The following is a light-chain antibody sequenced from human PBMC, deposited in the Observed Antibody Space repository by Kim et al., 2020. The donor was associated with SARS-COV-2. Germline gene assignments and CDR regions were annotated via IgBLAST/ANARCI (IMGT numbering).Light chain of an antibody. CDR1: SSDIGAYTF. Sequence: GQSITVSGHGTSSDIGAYTFASWYQQRPGKPPKLTIYDVNDRPSGVSNRFSGSKSGNTASLTISGLQAEDEADYYCTSWTSDSTLVFGGGTQLTVL. CDR3: TSWTSDSTLV. V-gene: IGLV2-14*03. J-gene: IGLJ3*02. CDR2: DVN.